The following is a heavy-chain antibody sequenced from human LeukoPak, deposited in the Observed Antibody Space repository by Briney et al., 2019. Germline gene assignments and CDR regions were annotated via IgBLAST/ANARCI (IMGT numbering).Heavy chain of an antibody. CDR2: IKEDGSEK. CDR3: AREKNEIVVTSYFFDY. Sequence: GGSLRLSCAASGFTFSSFWMSWVRQAPGKGLEWVANIKEDGSEKYYVDSVKGRFTISRDNAKNSLYLQMNSLRAEDTAVYFCAREKNEIVVTSYFFDYWGQGTLVTVSS. V-gene: IGHV3-7*03. J-gene: IGHJ4*02. D-gene: IGHD5-12*01. CDR1: GFTFSSFW.